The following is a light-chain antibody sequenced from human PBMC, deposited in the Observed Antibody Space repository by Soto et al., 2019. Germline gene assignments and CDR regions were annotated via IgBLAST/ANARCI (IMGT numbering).Light chain of an antibody. Sequence: QPASVSGSPVQSITISCTGTSSDVGGYNYVSWYQQHPGKAPKRMIYDVSNRPSGGSNRFSGSKSGDTASLTISGLQAEDEAAYYCSSYTSSSTLVVFGGGTKLTVL. V-gene: IGLV2-14*01. J-gene: IGLJ2*01. CDR2: DVS. CDR1: SSDVGGYNY. CDR3: SSYTSSSTLVV.